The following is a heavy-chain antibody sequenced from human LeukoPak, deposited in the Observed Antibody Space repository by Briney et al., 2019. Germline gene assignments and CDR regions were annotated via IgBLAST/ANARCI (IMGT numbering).Heavy chain of an antibody. J-gene: IGHJ4*02. V-gene: IGHV5-51*01. CDR1: AFNFTIYW. CDR2: IYPGDSDT. D-gene: IGHD2-2*01. Sequence: GESLKISCMGSAFNFTIYWLGWVRQMPGKGLEWMGIIYPGDSDTRYSPSFQGQVTISADKSISTAYLQWSSLKPSDTAMYYCARGALGYCSSTSCYNFDYWGQGTLVTVSS. CDR3: ARGALGYCSSTSCYNFDY.